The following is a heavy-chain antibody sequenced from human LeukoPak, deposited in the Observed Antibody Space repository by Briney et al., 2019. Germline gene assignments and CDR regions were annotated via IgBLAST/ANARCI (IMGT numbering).Heavy chain of an antibody. CDR3: ARLGAVATILGNYYFDY. Sequence: GESLKISCKGSGYSFTSYWIGWVRQMPGKGLEWMGIIYPGDSDTRYSPSFQGQVTISADKSISTAYLRWSSLKTSDTAMYYCARLGAVATILGNYYFDYWGQGTLVTVSS. CDR2: IYPGDSDT. J-gene: IGHJ4*02. CDR1: GYSFTSYW. D-gene: IGHD5-12*01. V-gene: IGHV5-51*01.